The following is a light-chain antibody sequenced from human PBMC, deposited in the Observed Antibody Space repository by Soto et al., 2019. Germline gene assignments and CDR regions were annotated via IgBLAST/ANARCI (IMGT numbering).Light chain of an antibody. CDR3: QQRSNWPWT. Sequence: EIVLTQSPATLSLSTGERATLSCRASQSVSSYLAWYPQKPGQAPRLLIYDASNRATGIPARFSGSGSGTDFTLTISSLEPEDFAVYYCQQRSNWPWTFGQGTKVEIK. CDR2: DAS. J-gene: IGKJ1*01. CDR1: QSVSSY. V-gene: IGKV3-11*01.